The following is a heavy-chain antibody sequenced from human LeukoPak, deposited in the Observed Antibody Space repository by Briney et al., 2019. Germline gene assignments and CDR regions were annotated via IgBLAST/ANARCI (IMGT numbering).Heavy chain of an antibody. V-gene: IGHV3-23*01. CDR2: ISGSGSST. CDR1: GFTFSSYA. CDR3: AKLKVLVVPAATDY. J-gene: IGHJ4*02. D-gene: IGHD2-2*01. Sequence: GGSLRLSCAASGFTFSSYAMSWVRQAPGKGLEWVSAISGSGSSTYYADSVKGRFTISRDNSKNTLYLQMNSLRAEDTAVYYCAKLKVLVVPAATDYWGQGTLVTVSS.